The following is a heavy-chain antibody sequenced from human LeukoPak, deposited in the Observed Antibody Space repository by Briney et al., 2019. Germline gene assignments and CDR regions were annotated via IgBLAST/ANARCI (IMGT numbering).Heavy chain of an antibody. CDR1: GGSISSYY. CDR2: IYYSGSA. CDR3: AREGAAAGTVDY. J-gene: IGHJ4*02. Sequence: SETLSLTCTVSGGSISSYYWSWLRQPPGKGLEWIGYIYYSGSANYNPSLKSRVTISVDTSKNQFSLKLSSVTAADTAVYYCAREGAAAGTVDYWGQGTLVTVSS. D-gene: IGHD6-13*01. V-gene: IGHV4-59*01.